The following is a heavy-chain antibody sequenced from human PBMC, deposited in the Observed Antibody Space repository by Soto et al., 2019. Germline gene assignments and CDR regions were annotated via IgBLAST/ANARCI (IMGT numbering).Heavy chain of an antibody. D-gene: IGHD1-20*01. CDR1: VYTFTSYG. CDR2: ISAYNGNT. J-gene: IGHJ4*02. V-gene: IGHV1-18*01. Sequence: XSVEVSCRASVYTFTSYGISWVRQAPGQGLEWMGWISAYNGNTNYAQKLQGRVTMTTDTSTSTAYMELRSLRSDDTAVYYCATTIITGPAAPRLGLPGREGYWGQGTLVTGSS. CDR3: ATTIITGPAAPRLGLPGREGY.